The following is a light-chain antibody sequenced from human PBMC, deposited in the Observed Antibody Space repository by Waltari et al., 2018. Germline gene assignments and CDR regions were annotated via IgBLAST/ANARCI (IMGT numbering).Light chain of an antibody. CDR3: GTWDTSLSALI. V-gene: IGLV1-51*02. J-gene: IGLJ2*01. CDR2: ENN. Sequence: QSVLTQPPSVSAAPGQKVTISCSGSSSNLGNDYVSWYQQLPGTAPKLFIYENNKRPSGIPSRCSGSKSGTSATLGITGLQTGDEADYYCGTWDTSLSALIFGGGTKLTVL. CDR1: SSNLGNDY.